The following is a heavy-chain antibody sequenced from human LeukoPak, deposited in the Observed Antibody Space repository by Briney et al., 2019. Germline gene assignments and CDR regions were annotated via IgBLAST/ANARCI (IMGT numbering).Heavy chain of an antibody. V-gene: IGHV4-31*03. J-gene: IGHJ4*02. CDR1: GGSISSGGYY. CDR2: IYYSGST. D-gene: IGHD3-22*01. Sequence: PSETLSLTCTVSGGSISSGGYYWSWIRQHPGKGLEWIGYIYYSGSTYYNPSLKSRVTISVDTSKNQFSLKLSSVTAADTAVYYCARAQYYYDSSGYYVSVHFDYWGQGTLVTVSS. CDR3: ARAQYYYDSSGYYVSVHFDY.